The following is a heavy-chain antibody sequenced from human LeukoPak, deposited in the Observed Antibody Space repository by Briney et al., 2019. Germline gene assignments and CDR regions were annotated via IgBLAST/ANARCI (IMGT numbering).Heavy chain of an antibody. V-gene: IGHV3-64*01. CDR3: ARGFDSPMDV. CDR1: GFIFSSYT. CDR2: IKSNGDNT. Sequence: GGSLRLSCAASGFIFSSYTIHWVRQAPGEGLEYVSSIKSNGDNTNYGKSVRGRFTISRDNSKNTVYLQMGSLRADDMAVYYCARGFDSPMDVWGKGTTVTVSS. D-gene: IGHD3-9*01. J-gene: IGHJ6*03.